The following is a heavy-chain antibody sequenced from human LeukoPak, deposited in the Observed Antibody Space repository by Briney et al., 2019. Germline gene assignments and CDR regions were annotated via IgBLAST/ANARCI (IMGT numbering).Heavy chain of an antibody. CDR1: GFTFSSYA. CDR3: AKDHNEFLVVVPSPLDY. J-gene: IGHJ4*02. Sequence: GGSLRLSCAASGFTFSSYAMSWVRQAPGKGLEWVSAISGSGGSTYYADSVKGRFTISRDNSKNTLYLQMNSLRAEDTAVYYCAKDHNEFLVVVPSPLDYWGQGTLVTVSS. V-gene: IGHV3-23*01. D-gene: IGHD2-15*01. CDR2: ISGSGGST.